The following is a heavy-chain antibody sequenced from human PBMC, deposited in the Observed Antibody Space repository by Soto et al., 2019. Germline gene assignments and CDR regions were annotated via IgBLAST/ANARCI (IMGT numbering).Heavy chain of an antibody. CDR1: GYTFTSYD. V-gene: IGHV1-8*01. CDR3: ARGRSTSWFSDY. D-gene: IGHD6-13*01. Sequence: QVQLVQSGAEVKKPGASVKVSCKTSGYTFTSYDINWVRQATGHGLEWMGWMNPNSGNTGYAQNLQGRVTMTRNTSISTASMEPSGLGYDDTAVYYCARGRSTSWFSDYWGQGTLVTVSS. CDR2: MNPNSGNT. J-gene: IGHJ4*02.